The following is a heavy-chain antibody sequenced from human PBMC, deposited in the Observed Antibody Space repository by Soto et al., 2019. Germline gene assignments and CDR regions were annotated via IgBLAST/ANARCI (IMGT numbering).Heavy chain of an antibody. J-gene: IGHJ5*02. CDR3: ANLPPTPDWFDP. CDR1: GYTFTGYF. Sequence: QVQLVQAGAEVKKTGTSVKVSCKASGYTFTGYFIHWLRHAPGQVLEWMGRINPNSGATNYARKFHDRVTMTRDTSINTAYMELSSLRSDDTAIYYCANLPPTPDWFDPWGQGTLVTVSS. V-gene: IGHV1-2*06. CDR2: INPNSGAT.